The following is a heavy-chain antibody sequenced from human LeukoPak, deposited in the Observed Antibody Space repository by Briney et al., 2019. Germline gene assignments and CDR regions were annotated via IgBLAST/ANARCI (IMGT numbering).Heavy chain of an antibody. CDR1: GFTFSSYV. J-gene: IGHJ6*02. CDR2: ISASGDSM. Sequence: PGGSLRLSCAASGFTFSSYVMSWVRQAPGKGLEWVSAISASGDSMYYIESVKGRFTISRDNSKNTLYVQMNSLKAEDMAVYYGGKGGGEWFGELNYYYNGMDVWGQGTTVTVSS. CDR3: GKGGGEWFGELNYYYNGMDV. D-gene: IGHD3-10*01. V-gene: IGHV3-23*01.